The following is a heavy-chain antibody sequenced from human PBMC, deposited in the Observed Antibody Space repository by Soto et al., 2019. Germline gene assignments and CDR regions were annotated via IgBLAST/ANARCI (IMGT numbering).Heavy chain of an antibody. J-gene: IGHJ4*02. V-gene: IGHV4-39*01. CDR2: VDYGGLT. Sequence: QMQLQESGPGLVKPSETLSLSCSVSGASINNDAYYWGWIRQPPGQRPQWIANVDYGGLTFYKQSLKRRVTISVGPCGDQFSLTMTSVTAVDTAIYYWVSLRRYDYNSYFDYWGPGTMVTVTS. CDR1: GASINNDAYY. CDR3: VSLRRYDYNSYFDY. D-gene: IGHD4-4*01.